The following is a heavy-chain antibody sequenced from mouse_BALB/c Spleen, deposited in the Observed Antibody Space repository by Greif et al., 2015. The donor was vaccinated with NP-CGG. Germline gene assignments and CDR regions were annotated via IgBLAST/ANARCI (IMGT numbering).Heavy chain of an antibody. CDR1: GFTFSSYA. V-gene: IGHV5-9-1*01. D-gene: IGHD1-1*01. Sequence: EVRVVESGGGLVKPGGSLKLSCAASGFTFSSYAMSWVRQTPEKRLEWVATISSGGSYTYYPDSVKGRFTISRDNAKNTLYLQMSSLRSEDTAMYYCARYSSYPYYFDYWGQGTTLTVSS. CDR2: ISSGGSYT. J-gene: IGHJ2*01. CDR3: ARYSSYPYYFDY.